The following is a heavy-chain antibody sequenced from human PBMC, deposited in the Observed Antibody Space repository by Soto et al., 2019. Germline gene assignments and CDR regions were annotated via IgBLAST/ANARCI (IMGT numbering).Heavy chain of an antibody. D-gene: IGHD1-1*01. Sequence: QIHLVQSGAEVKKPGASVKVSCKGSGYGFTTYGITWVRQAPGEGLEWMAWISAHNGNTNYAQKLQGRVTVTRDTSTSTEYKELRSLRPDDTAVYYCARGRYGDYWGQGALVTVSS. CDR2: ISAHNGNT. CDR3: ARGRYGDY. J-gene: IGHJ4*02. V-gene: IGHV1-18*01. CDR1: GYGFTTYG.